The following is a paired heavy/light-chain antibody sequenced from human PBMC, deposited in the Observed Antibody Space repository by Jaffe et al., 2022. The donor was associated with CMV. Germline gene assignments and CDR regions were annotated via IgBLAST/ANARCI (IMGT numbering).Heavy chain of an antibody. J-gene: IGHJ6*02. CDR1: GYTLTHYY. CDR3: ARSAIEYSSSSSKSDQHYYYGLDV. V-gene: IGHV1-46*01. CDR2: IDPSDGTT. Sequence: QVQLVQSGAEVRKPGASVKLSCKASGYTLTHYYVHWARQAPGQGLEWMGIIDPSDGTTSYAQKFQDRVTISRDTSTSTVYMEMTSLRSEDTAVFYCARSAIEYSSSSSKSDQHYYYGLDVWGQGTTVTVSS. D-gene: IGHD4-4*01.
Light chain of an antibody. CDR2: TAS. V-gene: IGKV1-39*01. J-gene: IGKJ4*01. Sequence: DIQMTQSPSSLSASVGDRVTITCRASQNLDYYVHWYQHHPQKAPKLLIFTASILQSGVPSRFSGSGSGTEFTLTISSLQPEDFATYYCQQSYTPPLTFGGGTRVEIK. CDR1: QNLDYY. CDR3: QQSYTPPLT.